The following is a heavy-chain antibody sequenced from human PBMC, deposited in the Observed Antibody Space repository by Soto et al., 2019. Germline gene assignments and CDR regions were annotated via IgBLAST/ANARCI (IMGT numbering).Heavy chain of an antibody. CDR3: AREGNYYDSSGTCFDF. D-gene: IGHD3-22*01. CDR1: GFTFSSYG. CDR2: ISYDGSNK. J-gene: IGHJ4*02. Sequence: QVQLVESGGGVVQPGRSLRLSCAASGFTFSSYGMHWVRQAPGKGLEWVAVISYDGSNKYYADSVKGRFTISRDNSKNTVYLEMNQLRAEDTAVYYCAREGNYYDSSGTCFDFWGQGTLVTVSS. V-gene: IGHV3-30*03.